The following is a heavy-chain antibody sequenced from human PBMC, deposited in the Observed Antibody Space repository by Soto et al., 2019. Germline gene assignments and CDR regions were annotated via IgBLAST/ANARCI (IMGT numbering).Heavy chain of an antibody. Sequence: SETLTLTCIVSGGSVSFSNWGSWFRQPPGKGLEWIGEIYHSGSTTYNPSLESRATISVDKSENQFSLRLKSVTAADTAVYYCASVGSDYDNSGYYLPWGPGTLVTVSS. CDR2: IYHSGST. V-gene: IGHV4-4*02. D-gene: IGHD3-22*01. CDR1: GGSVSFSNW. J-gene: IGHJ5*02. CDR3: ASVGSDYDNSGYYLP.